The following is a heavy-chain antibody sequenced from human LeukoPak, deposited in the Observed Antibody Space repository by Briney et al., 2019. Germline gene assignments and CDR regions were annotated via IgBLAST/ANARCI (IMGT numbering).Heavy chain of an antibody. J-gene: IGHJ4*02. D-gene: IGHD2-2*01. CDR1: GGSISSSSYY. CDR3: ARRVVPAADFDY. V-gene: IGHV4-39*01. Sequence: PSETLSLTCTVSGGSISSSSYYWGWIRQPPGKGLEWIGSIYYSGSTYCNPSLKSRVTISVDTSKNQFSLKVSSVTAADTAVYYCARRVVPAADFDYWGQGTLVTVSS. CDR2: IYYSGST.